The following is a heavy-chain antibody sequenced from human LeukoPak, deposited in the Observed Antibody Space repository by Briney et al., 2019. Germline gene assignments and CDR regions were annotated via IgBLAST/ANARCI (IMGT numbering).Heavy chain of an antibody. CDR2: SRYKADSYTA. CDR3: ATSSWYRLAY. J-gene: IGHJ4*02. D-gene: IGHD6-13*01. Sequence: GGSLRFSCAAPGFSFSDSFMSWVRQAPGKGLEGVGRSRYKADSYTAQYAASVRGRFTISRDESKNSLYLQISSLETEDAAVYYCATSSWYRLAYWGQGSLVTVSS. V-gene: IGHV3-72*01. CDR1: GFSFSDSF.